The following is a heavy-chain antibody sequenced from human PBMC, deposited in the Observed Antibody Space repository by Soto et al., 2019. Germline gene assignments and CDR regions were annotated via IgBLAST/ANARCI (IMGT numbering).Heavy chain of an antibody. CDR2: MNPKSGKT. D-gene: IGHD2-15*01. V-gene: IGHV1-8*01. CDR1: GYTFINYD. CDR3: SRTPGDY. J-gene: IGHJ4*02. Sequence: ASVKVSCKTSGYTFINYDINWVRQAPGKGLEWMGLMNPKSGKTGYAQKFQGRVSMTRDTSTSMAHMELNSLRSEDTATYYCSRTPGDYWGQGTLVTVSS.